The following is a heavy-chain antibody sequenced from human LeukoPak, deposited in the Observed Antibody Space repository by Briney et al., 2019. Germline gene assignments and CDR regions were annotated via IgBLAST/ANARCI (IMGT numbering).Heavy chain of an antibody. CDR1: GGSISSYY. J-gene: IGHJ4*02. Sequence: PSETLSLTCTVSGGSISSYYWSWIRQPPGKRLEWIGYIYYSGSTNYNPSLKSRVTISVDTSKNQFSLKLSSVTAADTAVYYCATGAVPWYFGYWGQGTLVTVSS. V-gene: IGHV4-59*08. CDR3: ATGAVPWYFGY. CDR2: IYYSGST. D-gene: IGHD6-19*01.